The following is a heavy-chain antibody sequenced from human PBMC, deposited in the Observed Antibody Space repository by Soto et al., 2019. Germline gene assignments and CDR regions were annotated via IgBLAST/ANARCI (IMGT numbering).Heavy chain of an antibody. CDR1: GFTFDDYA. CDR2: ISWNSGSI. V-gene: IGHV3-9*01. J-gene: IGHJ4*02. CDR3: AKGPDYDFWSGYYLF. Sequence: LRLSCAASGFTFDDYAMHWVRQAPGKGLEWVSGISWNSGSIGYADSVKGRFTISRDNAKNSLYLQMNSLGAEDTALYYCAKGPDYDFWSGYYLFWGQGTLVTVSS. D-gene: IGHD3-3*01.